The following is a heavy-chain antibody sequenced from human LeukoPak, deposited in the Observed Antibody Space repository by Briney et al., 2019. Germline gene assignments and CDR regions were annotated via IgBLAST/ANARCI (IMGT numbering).Heavy chain of an antibody. V-gene: IGHV4-59*08. CDR3: ARRAYSSGFDYIDY. J-gene: IGHJ4*02. D-gene: IGHD6-19*01. CDR1: GGSISSYY. CDR2: IYYSGST. Sequence: SETLSLTCTISGGSISSYYWSWIRQPPGKGLELIGFIYYSGSTSYNPSLKSRVTISVDTSKSQFSLKLSSVIAADTAVYYCARRAYSSGFDYIDYWGQGTLVTVSS.